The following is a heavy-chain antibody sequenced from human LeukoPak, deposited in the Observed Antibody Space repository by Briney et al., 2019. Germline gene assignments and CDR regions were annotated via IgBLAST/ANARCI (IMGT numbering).Heavy chain of an antibody. CDR3: ARGGAAAGTFDY. J-gene: IGHJ4*02. D-gene: IGHD6-13*01. Sequence: ASVKVSCKASGYTFTSYGISWVRQAPGQGLEWMGWISTYNGNTKYVQDLQGRVTMTTDTSTSTAYMELRSLRSDDTAVYYCARGGAAAGTFDYWGQGTLVTVSS. CDR1: GYTFTSYG. CDR2: ISTYNGNT. V-gene: IGHV1-18*01.